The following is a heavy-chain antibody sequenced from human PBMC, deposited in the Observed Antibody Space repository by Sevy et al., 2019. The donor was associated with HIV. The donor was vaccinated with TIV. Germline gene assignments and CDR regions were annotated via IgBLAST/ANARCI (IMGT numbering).Heavy chain of an antibody. CDR1: GFTFTSDW. J-gene: IGHJ4*02. V-gene: IGHV3-74*01. CDR3: ARGSRGTFGS. Sequence: GGSLRLSCAASGFTFTSDWMHWVRQPPGKGLVWVSHINSAGESIRYADSVKGRFTTSRDNAKNTLYLQMNNLRAEDTAVYYCARGSRGTFGSWGQGTLITVSS. CDR2: INSAGESI. D-gene: IGHD1-26*01.